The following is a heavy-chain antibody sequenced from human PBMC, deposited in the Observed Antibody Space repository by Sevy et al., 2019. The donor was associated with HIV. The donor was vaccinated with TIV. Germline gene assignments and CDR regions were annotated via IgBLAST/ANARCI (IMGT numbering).Heavy chain of an antibody. Sequence: GGSLRLSCAASGFTVSSNYMSWVRRAPGKGLEWVSVIYSGGSTYYADSVKGRFTISRDNSKNTLYLQMNSLRAEDTAVYYCARGGCSGGSCYDPFDYWGQGTLVTVSS. CDR2: IYSGGST. CDR3: ARGGCSGGSCYDPFDY. D-gene: IGHD2-15*01. CDR1: GFTVSSNY. V-gene: IGHV3-53*01. J-gene: IGHJ4*02.